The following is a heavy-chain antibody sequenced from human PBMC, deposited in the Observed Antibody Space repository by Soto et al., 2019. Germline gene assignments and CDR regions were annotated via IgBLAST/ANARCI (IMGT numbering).Heavy chain of an antibody. Sequence: GGSLILSCAASGFTFGSYSMNWVRQAPGKGLEWVSYISSSSSTIYYADSVKGRFTISRDNAKNSLYLQMNSLRAEDTAVYYCAREGYCSGGSCYSGPPDDYWGQGTLVTVSS. J-gene: IGHJ4*02. V-gene: IGHV3-48*01. D-gene: IGHD2-15*01. CDR2: ISSSSSTI. CDR1: GFTFGSYS. CDR3: AREGYCSGGSCYSGPPDDY.